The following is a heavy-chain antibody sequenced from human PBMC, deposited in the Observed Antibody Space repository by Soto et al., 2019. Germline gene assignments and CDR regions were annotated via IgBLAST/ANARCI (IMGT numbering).Heavy chain of an antibody. Sequence: EVQLVESGGGLVQPGGSLRLSCAASGFTFSSYSMNWVRQAPGKGLEWVSYISSSSSTVYYADSVKGRFTISRDNAKNSVYMQMNSLGDEDTSVYYCARDGANLAYGMDVWGQGTTVTVSS. V-gene: IGHV3-48*02. CDR3: ARDGANLAYGMDV. J-gene: IGHJ6*02. CDR2: ISSSSSTV. CDR1: GFTFSSYS. D-gene: IGHD3-16*01.